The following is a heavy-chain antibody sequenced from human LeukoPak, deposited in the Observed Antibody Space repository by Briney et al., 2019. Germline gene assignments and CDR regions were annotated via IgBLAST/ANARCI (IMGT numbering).Heavy chain of an antibody. J-gene: IGHJ4*02. CDR1: GFTFSGSA. V-gene: IGHV3-73*01. CDR2: IRSKANSYAT. D-gene: IGHD1-26*01. CDR3: TRVGATFLDY. Sequence: GGSLRLSRAASGFTFSGSAMHWVRQASGKGLEWVGRIRSKANSYATAYAASVKGRFTISRDDSKNTAYLQMNSLKTEDTAVYYCTRVGATFLDYWGQGTLVSVS.